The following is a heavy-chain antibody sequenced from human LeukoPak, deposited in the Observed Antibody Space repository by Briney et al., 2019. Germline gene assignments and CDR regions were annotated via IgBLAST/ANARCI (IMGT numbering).Heavy chain of an antibody. V-gene: IGHV1-8*02. CDR2: ISAYNGNT. CDR3: ARAGGYCGRISCPYYFDY. Sequence: GASVKVSCKASGYTFTNYDINWVRQAPGQGLEWMGWISAYNGNTKYAQKFQGRVIMTRNTSISTAYMELSSLRSEDTAVYYCARAGGYCGRISCPYYFDYWGQGSLVAVSS. D-gene: IGHD2-15*01. J-gene: IGHJ4*02. CDR1: GYTFTNYD.